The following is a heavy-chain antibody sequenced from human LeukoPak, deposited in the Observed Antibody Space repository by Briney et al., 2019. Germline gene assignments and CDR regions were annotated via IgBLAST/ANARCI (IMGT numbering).Heavy chain of an antibody. Sequence: GGSLRLSCAASGFTFSSYSMNWVRQAPGKGLEWVSYISSSSSTIYYADSVKGRFTISRDNAKNSLYLQMNSLRAEDTAVYYCARGARIAAAGTTFDYWGQGTLVTVSS. D-gene: IGHD6-13*01. CDR1: GFTFSSYS. V-gene: IGHV3-48*04. CDR3: ARGARIAAAGTTFDY. CDR2: ISSSSSTI. J-gene: IGHJ4*02.